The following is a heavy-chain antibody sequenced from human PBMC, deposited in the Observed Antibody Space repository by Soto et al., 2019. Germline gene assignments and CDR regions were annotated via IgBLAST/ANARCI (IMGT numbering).Heavy chain of an antibody. J-gene: IGHJ4*02. Sequence: GGSLRLSCAASGFTFSSYGMHWVRQAPGKGLEWVAAISGSGCNTYYADSVKGRFAISRDNSNNTLYLQMNSLRPEDTAVYYCAKDQEDINHRGDLDYWGQGTLVTVS. V-gene: IGHV3-23*01. D-gene: IGHD2-15*01. CDR1: GFTFSSYG. CDR3: AKDQEDINHRGDLDY. CDR2: ISGSGCNT.